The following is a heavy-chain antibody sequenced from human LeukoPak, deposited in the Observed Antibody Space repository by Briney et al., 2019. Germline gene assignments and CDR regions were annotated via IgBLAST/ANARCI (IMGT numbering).Heavy chain of an antibody. CDR2: ISAYNGNT. V-gene: IGHV1-18*01. Sequence: ASVKVSCKASGYTFTNYGISWVRQAPGQGLEWMGWISAYNGNTNCAQKLQGRATMTTDTSTSTAYMELRSLRSDDTAVYYCARVHCSSTSCYSSYWYFDLWGRGTLVTVSS. D-gene: IGHD2-2*01. J-gene: IGHJ2*01. CDR1: GYTFTNYG. CDR3: ARVHCSSTSCYSSYWYFDL.